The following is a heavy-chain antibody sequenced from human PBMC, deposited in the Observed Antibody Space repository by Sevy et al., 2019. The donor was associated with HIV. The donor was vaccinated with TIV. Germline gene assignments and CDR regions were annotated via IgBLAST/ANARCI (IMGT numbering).Heavy chain of an antibody. D-gene: IGHD3-3*01. CDR1: GLTFNSHA. Sequence: GGSLRLSCAASGLTFNSHAMSWVRQPPGRGLEWVSAISGSGETTVYADSVRGRFTISRDNSKNTLFLVMNSLRAEDTAVYYCAKDYMLNLWRGYCDSWGQGTLVTVSS. CDR3: AKDYMLNLWRGYCDS. V-gene: IGHV3-23*01. J-gene: IGHJ4*02. CDR2: ISGSGETT.